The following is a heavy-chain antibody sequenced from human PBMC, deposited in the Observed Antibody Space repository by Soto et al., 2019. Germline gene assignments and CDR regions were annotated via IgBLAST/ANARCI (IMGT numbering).Heavy chain of an antibody. Sequence: PGGSLRLSCAASGFTFDDYGMSWVRQAPGKGLEWVSGINWNGGSTGYADSVKGRFTISRDNAKNSLYLQMNSLRAEDTALYHCARDLGTIAVAGNNWLDPWGQGTLVTVSS. CDR2: INWNGGST. D-gene: IGHD6-19*01. J-gene: IGHJ5*02. CDR1: GFTFDDYG. V-gene: IGHV3-20*01. CDR3: ARDLGTIAVAGNNWLDP.